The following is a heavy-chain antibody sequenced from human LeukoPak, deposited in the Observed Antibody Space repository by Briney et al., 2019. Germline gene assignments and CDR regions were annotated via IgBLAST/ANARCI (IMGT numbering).Heavy chain of an antibody. V-gene: IGHV3-7*01. CDR3: AKIGYAGEGKEV. D-gene: IGHD5-12*01. CDR1: GFSFSSYW. Sequence: GGSLGLSCAASGFSFSSYWMAWVRQAPGKGLEWVANIKPDGSEKKYGDSVKGRFTISRDNAKNSVYLQMSSLRAEETAVYYCAKIGYAGEGKEVWGKGTT. CDR2: IKPDGSEK. J-gene: IGHJ6*03.